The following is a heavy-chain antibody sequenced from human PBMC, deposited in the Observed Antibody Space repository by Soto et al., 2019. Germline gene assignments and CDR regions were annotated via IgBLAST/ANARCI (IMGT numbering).Heavy chain of an antibody. V-gene: IGHV3-30*09. CDR1: GFTYTDFA. J-gene: IGHJ6*02. CDR2: ISYDGSDK. Sequence: VQLVESGGGEVQPGRSLRLSCAASGFTYTDFALHWVRQAPGKGLEWVAIISYDGSDKYYADSVKGRFAISRDNPKNTLYLEMNSLRPEDTAVYFCARRAWDSYYAIDGWGQGTTVTVFS. CDR3: ARRAWDSYYAIDG. D-gene: IGHD3-22*01.